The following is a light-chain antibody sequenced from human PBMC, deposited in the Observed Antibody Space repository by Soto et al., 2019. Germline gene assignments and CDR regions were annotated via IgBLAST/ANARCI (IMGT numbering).Light chain of an antibody. V-gene: IGLV2-8*01. CDR2: EVN. J-gene: IGLJ1*01. CDR1: SSDVGGYNY. CDR3: PSYAGGHHV. Sequence: QSALTQPPSASGSPGQSVTISCTGTSSDVGGYNYVSWYQQNPGKVPKLMIYEVNKRPSGVPDRFSGSKSGNTASLTVSGLQSEDEADYYCPSYAGGHHVFGTGTKLTVL.